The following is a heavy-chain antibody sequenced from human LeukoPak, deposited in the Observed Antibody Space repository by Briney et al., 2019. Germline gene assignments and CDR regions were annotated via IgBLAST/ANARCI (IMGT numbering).Heavy chain of an antibody. Sequence: GGSLRLSCAASGFTFSSYAMSWVRQAPGKGLEWVSAISGSGGSTYYADSVKGRFTISRDNSKNTLYLQMNSLRAEDTAVYYCANSGYSSGWYLIFWGQGTLVTVSS. CDR1: GFTFSSYA. D-gene: IGHD6-19*01. V-gene: IGHV3-23*01. CDR3: ANSGYSSGWYLIF. CDR2: ISGSGGST. J-gene: IGHJ4*02.